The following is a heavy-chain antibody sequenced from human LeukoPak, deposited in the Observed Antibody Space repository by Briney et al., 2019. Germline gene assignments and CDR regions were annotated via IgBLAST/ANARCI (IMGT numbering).Heavy chain of an antibody. Sequence: SQTLSLTCAVSGGSISSGGYSWSWIRQPPGKGLEWIGYIYHSGSTYYNPSLKSRVTISVDTSKNQFSLKLSSVTAADTAVYYCARYDAFSFDYWGQGTLVTVSS. CDR1: GGSISSGGYS. V-gene: IGHV4-30-2*01. CDR3: ARYDAFSFDY. CDR2: IYHSGST. J-gene: IGHJ4*02. D-gene: IGHD3-16*01.